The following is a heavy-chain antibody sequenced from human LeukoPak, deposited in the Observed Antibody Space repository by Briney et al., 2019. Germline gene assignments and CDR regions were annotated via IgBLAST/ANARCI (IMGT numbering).Heavy chain of an antibody. J-gene: IGHJ4*02. Sequence: SETLSLTCAVSGYSIISDYYWGWIRQSPGKGLEWIGSVYHSGSTHYNSSLKSRVTMSVDTSKNQFSLKLNSVTAADTAVYYCARNSSGHSFEYWGQGSLVTLSS. D-gene: IGHD6-19*01. CDR1: GYSIISDYY. V-gene: IGHV4-38-2*01. CDR3: ARNSSGHSFEY. CDR2: VYHSGST.